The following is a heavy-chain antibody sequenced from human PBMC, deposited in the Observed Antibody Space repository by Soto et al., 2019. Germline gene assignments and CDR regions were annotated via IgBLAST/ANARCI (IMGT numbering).Heavy chain of an antibody. D-gene: IGHD3-22*01. V-gene: IGHV1-3*01. CDR1: GYTFTSYA. Sequence: ASVKVSCKASGYTFTSYAMHWVRQAPGQRLEWMGWINAGNGNTKYSQKFQGRVTITRDTSASTAYMELSSLRSEDTAVYYCARDQVDGYYALNYYYYGMDVWGQGXTVTVYS. CDR3: ARDQVDGYYALNYYYYGMDV. CDR2: INAGNGNT. J-gene: IGHJ6*02.